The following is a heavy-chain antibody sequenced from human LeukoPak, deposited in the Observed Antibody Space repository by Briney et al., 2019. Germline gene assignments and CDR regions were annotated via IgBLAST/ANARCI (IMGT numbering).Heavy chain of an antibody. J-gene: IGHJ5*02. D-gene: IGHD6-6*01. CDR3: ARVRSSYSSSSLYNWFDP. CDR1: GFTFSSYG. CDR2: IWYDGSNK. V-gene: IGHV3-33*01. Sequence: GGSLRLSCAASGFTFSSYGMHWVRQAPGKGLEWVAVIWYDGSNKYYADSVKGRFTISRDNSKNTLYLQMNSLRAKDTAVYYCARVRSSYSSSSLYNWFDPWGQGTLVTVSS.